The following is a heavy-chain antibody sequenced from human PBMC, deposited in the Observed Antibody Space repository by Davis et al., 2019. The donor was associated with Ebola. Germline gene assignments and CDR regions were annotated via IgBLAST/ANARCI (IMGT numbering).Heavy chain of an antibody. J-gene: IGHJ6*02. D-gene: IGHD3-9*01. CDR3: ARDPRKLRYFDWLGSGGMDV. CDR1: GYTFTSYY. Sequence: ASVKVSCKASGYTFTSYYMHWVRQAPGQGLEWMGIINPSGGSTSYAQKFQGRVTMTRDTSTSTVYMELSSLRSEDTAVYYCARDPRKLRYFDWLGSGGMDVWGQGTTVTVSS. V-gene: IGHV1-46*01. CDR2: INPSGGST.